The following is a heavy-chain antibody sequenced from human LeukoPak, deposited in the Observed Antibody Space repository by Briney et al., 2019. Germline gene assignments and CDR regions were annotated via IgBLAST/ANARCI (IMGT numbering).Heavy chain of an antibody. CDR3: ATGLRYFDWLDAFDI. D-gene: IGHD3-9*01. CDR2: VIPGLGIT. Sequence: GASVKVSCKASGGTFSSYAISWVRQAPGQGLEWMGRVIPGLGITNYAQRFQGRVTITADKSTSTAYMELSSPRSEDTAVYYCATGLRYFDWLDAFDIWGQGTMVPVSS. CDR1: GGTFSSYA. V-gene: IGHV1-69*04. J-gene: IGHJ3*02.